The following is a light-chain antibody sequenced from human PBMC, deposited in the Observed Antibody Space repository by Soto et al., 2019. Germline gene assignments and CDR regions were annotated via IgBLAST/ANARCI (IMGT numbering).Light chain of an antibody. Sequence: IQLTQSPSSLSASVGDRVTITCRASQGIGSYLAWYQQKPGEAPKLLIFAASTLQSGVPSRFSGSGSGTDFTLTISSLQAEDFATYYCQQLSTYPSTFGGGTRVGI. CDR3: QQLSTYPST. V-gene: IGKV1-9*01. CDR2: AAS. J-gene: IGKJ4*01. CDR1: QGIGSY.